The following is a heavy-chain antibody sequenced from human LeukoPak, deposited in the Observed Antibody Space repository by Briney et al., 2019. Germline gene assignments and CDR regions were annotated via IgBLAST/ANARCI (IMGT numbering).Heavy chain of an antibody. J-gene: IGHJ3*02. CDR1: GFTFSSYW. Sequence: PGGSLRLSCAASGFTFSSYWMHWVRQAPGKGLEWVSRINSDGSSTSYADSVKGRFTISRDNAKNTLYLQMNSLRAEDTAVYYCARDWQGGATRSAFDIWGQGTMVTVSS. D-gene: IGHD1-26*01. CDR3: ARDWQGGATRSAFDI. V-gene: IGHV3-74*01. CDR2: INSDGSST.